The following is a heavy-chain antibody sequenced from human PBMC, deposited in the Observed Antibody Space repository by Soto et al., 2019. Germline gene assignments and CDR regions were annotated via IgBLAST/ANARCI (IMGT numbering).Heavy chain of an antibody. CDR2: ITDNGGST. V-gene: IGHV3-23*01. Sequence: EVQLLESGGGLVQAGGSLRLSCAASGFTFSRDGMSWVRQAPGKGLEWVSLITDNGGSTYYADSVKGRFTISRDNTKNTLFLQMNSLRAEDMAVYYCAKERATTTAFDYWGQGALVTVSS. D-gene: IGHD4-17*01. CDR1: GFTFSRDG. J-gene: IGHJ4*02. CDR3: AKERATTTAFDY.